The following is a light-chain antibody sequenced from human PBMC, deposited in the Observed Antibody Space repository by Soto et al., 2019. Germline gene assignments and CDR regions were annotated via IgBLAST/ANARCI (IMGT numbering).Light chain of an antibody. J-gene: IGLJ2*01. V-gene: IGLV1-51*01. CDR1: SSNIGNNY. Sequence: QSVLTQPPSVSAAPGQKVTISCSGSSSNIGNNYVSWYQQLPGTAPKLLIYDNDKRPSGIPDQFSGSKSGTSATLGITGLQTGDEADYYCGTWDTGLSAVVLGGGTKVTVL. CDR2: DND. CDR3: GTWDTGLSAVV.